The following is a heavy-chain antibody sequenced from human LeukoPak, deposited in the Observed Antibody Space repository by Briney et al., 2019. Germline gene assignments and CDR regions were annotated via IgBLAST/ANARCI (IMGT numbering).Heavy chain of an antibody. V-gene: IGHV3-11*06. CDR1: GFTFSDYY. Sequence: GGSLRLSCAASGFTFSDYYMSWIRQAPGKGLEWVSYISSRTSDTNYIDSVKGRFTISRDNAKNTLYLQMNSLRDEDTAVYYCASPHSGYGWGQGTLVTVSS. CDR3: ASPHSGYG. J-gene: IGHJ4*02. CDR2: ISSRTSDT. D-gene: IGHD5-12*01.